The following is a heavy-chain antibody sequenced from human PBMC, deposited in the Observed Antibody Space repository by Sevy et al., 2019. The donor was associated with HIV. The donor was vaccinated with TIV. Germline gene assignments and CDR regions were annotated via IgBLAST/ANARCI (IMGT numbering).Heavy chain of an antibody. CDR3: ARSEDYYDSSGYSQPFDY. Sequence: ASVKVSCKASGYTFTGYYMHWVRQAPGQGLEWMGWINPNSGGTNYAQKFQGRVTMTRDTSISTAYMELSRLRSDDTAVYYCARSEDYYDSSGYSQPFDYWGQRTLVTVSS. D-gene: IGHD3-22*01. CDR1: GYTFTGYY. J-gene: IGHJ4*02. V-gene: IGHV1-2*02. CDR2: INPNSGGT.